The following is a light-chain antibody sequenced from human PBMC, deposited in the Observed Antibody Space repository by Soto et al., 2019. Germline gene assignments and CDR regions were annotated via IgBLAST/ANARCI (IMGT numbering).Light chain of an antibody. CDR1: QSISSW. CDR3: QQYNSWLT. V-gene: IGKV1-5*01. J-gene: IGKJ4*01. CDR2: DAS. Sequence: DIQMTQSPSTLSASVGDRVTITCRASQSISSWLAWYQQKPGKAPKLLIYDASSLESGVPSRFSGSGSGIEFTLTISSLQPDDFATYYCQQYNSWLTFGGGTKVEIK.